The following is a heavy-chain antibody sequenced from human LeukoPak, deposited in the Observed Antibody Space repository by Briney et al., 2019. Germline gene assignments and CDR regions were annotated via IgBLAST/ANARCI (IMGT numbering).Heavy chain of an antibody. D-gene: IGHD6-13*01. J-gene: IGHJ4*02. V-gene: IGHV3-23*01. CDR2: ISGSGGST. CDR1: GFTFSDYA. Sequence: PGGSLRLSCAASGFTFSDYAMNWVRQAPGKGLEWVSAISGSGGSTYYADSVKGRFTISRDNSKNTLYLQMNSLRAEDTAVYYCAKGGRGQQLVIDYWGQGTLVTVSS. CDR3: AKGGRGQQLVIDY.